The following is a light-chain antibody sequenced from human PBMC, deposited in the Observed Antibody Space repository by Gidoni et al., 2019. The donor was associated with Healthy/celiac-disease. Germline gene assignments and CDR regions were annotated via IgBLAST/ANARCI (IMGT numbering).Light chain of an antibody. Sequence: EIVMTQSPATLSVSPGERATLSCRARQSVSSNLAWYQQKPGQAPRLLIYGASTRATGIPARCSGSGSGTEFTLTISSLQSEDFAVYYCQQGTFGGGTKVEIK. CDR3: QQGT. J-gene: IGKJ4*01. CDR1: QSVSSN. CDR2: GAS. V-gene: IGKV3-15*01.